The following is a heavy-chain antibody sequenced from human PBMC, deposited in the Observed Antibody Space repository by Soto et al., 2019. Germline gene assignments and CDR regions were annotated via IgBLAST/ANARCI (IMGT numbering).Heavy chain of an antibody. CDR2: IYYSGTT. CDR1: GGSISSGDYY. CDR3: ARGEAYYYDSSGTWDY. V-gene: IGHV4-30-4*01. J-gene: IGHJ4*02. D-gene: IGHD3-22*01. Sequence: QVQLQESGPGLVKPSQTLSLTCTVSGGSISSGDYYWSWIRQPPGKGLEWIGYIYYSGTTYYNPSLKSRLTISVDPSKNQFSLKLSSVTAADTAVYYCARGEAYYYDSSGTWDYWGQGTLVTVSS.